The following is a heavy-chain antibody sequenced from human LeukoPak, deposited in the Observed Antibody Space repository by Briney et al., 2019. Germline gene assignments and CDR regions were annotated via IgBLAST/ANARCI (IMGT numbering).Heavy chain of an antibody. D-gene: IGHD3-10*01. V-gene: IGHV3-23*01. CDR2: ISGSGGST. CDR1: GYTFSSYA. CDR3: AKDPRRGNWFDP. J-gene: IGHJ5*02. Sequence: GGSLRLSCAASGYTFSSYAMSWVRQAPGKGLEWVSAISGSGGSTYYADSVKGRFTISRDNSKNTLYLQMNSLRAEDTAVYYCAKDPRRGNWFDPWGQGTLVTVSS.